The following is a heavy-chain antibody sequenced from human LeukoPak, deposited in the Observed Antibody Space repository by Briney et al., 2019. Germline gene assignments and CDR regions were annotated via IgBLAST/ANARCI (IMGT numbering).Heavy chain of an antibody. CDR2: IGGSSGST. CDR3: ARDPGVVAFHYLDY. D-gene: IGHD3-3*01. Sequence: PGGSLSLSCAAYAFTFSSHAMAWVRQAPGNGLEWVSAIGGSSGSTYYADSVRGRCTISRDKSKNTVYLQMNNLRADDTAVYYCARDPGVVAFHYLDYWGQGTLVTVSS. CDR1: AFTFSSHA. J-gene: IGHJ4*02. V-gene: IGHV3-23*01.